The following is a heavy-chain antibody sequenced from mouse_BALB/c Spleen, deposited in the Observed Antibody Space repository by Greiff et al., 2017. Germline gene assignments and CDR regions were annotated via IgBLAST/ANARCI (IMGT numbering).Heavy chain of an antibody. V-gene: IGHV3-2*02. CDR1: GYSITSDYA. CDR2: ISYSGST. Sequence: EVMLVESGPGLVKPSQSLSLTCTVTGYSITSDYAWNWIRQFPGNKLEWMGYISYSGSTSYNPSLKSRISITRDTSKNQFFLQLNSVTTEDTATYYCARYGNYDYAMDYWGQGTSVTVSS. CDR3: ARYGNYDYAMDY. D-gene: IGHD2-1*01. J-gene: IGHJ4*01.